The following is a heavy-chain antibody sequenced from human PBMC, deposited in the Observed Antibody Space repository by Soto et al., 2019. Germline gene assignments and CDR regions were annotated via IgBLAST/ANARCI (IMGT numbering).Heavy chain of an antibody. Sequence: QVQLVESGGGVVQPGRSLRLSCAASGFTFSSYGMHWVRQAPGKGLEWVAVISYDGSNKYYADSVKGRFTISRDNSKNKLYLQMNSLRAEDTAVYYCAKDRGGSYYYYGMDVWGQGTTVTVSS. CDR2: ISYDGSNK. CDR3: AKDRGGSYYYYGMDV. V-gene: IGHV3-30*18. D-gene: IGHD3-10*01. CDR1: GFTFSSYG. J-gene: IGHJ6*02.